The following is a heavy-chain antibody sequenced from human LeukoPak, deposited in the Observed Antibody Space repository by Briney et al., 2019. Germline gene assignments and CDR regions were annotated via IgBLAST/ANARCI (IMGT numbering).Heavy chain of an antibody. CDR3: ARRDYDYVWGSYRPYYFDY. J-gene: IGHJ4*02. CDR1: GDSISSSSYC. D-gene: IGHD3-16*02. V-gene: IGHV4-39*01. Sequence: SETLSLTCTVPGDSISSSSYCWGWIRQPPGKGLEWIGSIYYSGSTYYNPSLKNRVTISVDTSKNQFSLKLSSVTATDTAVYYCARRDYDYVWGSYRPYYFDYWGQGTLVTVSS. CDR2: IYYSGST.